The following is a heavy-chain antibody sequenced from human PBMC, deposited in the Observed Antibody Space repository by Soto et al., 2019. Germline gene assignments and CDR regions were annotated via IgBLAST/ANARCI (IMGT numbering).Heavy chain of an antibody. CDR2: ISAYNGKI. CDR3: ARETIPQMYYYGTDV. J-gene: IGHJ6*02. D-gene: IGHD3-16*01. CDR1: GYTFTNYG. Sequence: QVQLVQSGAEVRAPGASVKVSCKASGYTFTNYGISWVRQAPGQGLEWIGWISAYNGKIDYAQKVQGRITMTTDTSTSTAFMELRSLRSDDTAVYYCARETIPQMYYYGTDVWGQGTTVIVSS. V-gene: IGHV1-18*01.